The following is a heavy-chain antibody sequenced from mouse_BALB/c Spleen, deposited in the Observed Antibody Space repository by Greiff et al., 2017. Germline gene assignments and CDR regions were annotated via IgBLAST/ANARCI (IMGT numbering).Heavy chain of an antibody. J-gene: IGHJ3*01. CDR1: GFTFSDYY. V-gene: IGHV5-4*02. CDR2: ISDGGSYT. D-gene: IGHD2-2*01. Sequence: DVQLVESGGGLVKPGGSLKLSCAASGFTFSDYYMYWVRQTPEKRLEWVATISDGGSYTYYPDSVKGRFTISRDNAKNNLYLHMSSLKSEDTTMYYCARGGLRAGLAYWGQGTLVTVSA. CDR3: ARGGLRAGLAY.